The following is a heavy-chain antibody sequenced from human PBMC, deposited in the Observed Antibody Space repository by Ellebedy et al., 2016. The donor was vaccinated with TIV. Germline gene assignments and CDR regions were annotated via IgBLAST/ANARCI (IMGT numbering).Heavy chain of an antibody. Sequence: SETLSLTCAVYGGSFSGYYWSWIRQPPGKGLEWIGEINHSGSPNYNPSLMSRVTISVDTSKNQLSLKVSSVAAADTAVYYCARIDCSGVTCYSFLYPFDIWGQGTMVTVSS. CDR1: GGSFSGYY. CDR2: INHSGSP. J-gene: IGHJ3*02. V-gene: IGHV4-34*01. CDR3: ARIDCSGVTCYSFLYPFDI. D-gene: IGHD2-15*01.